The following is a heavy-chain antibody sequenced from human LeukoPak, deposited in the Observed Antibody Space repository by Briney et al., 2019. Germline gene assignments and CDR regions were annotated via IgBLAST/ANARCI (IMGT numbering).Heavy chain of an antibody. Sequence: GGSLRLSCAASGFTFSSYSMNWVRQAPGKGLEWVSSISSSSSYIYYADSVKGRFTISRDNAKNSLYLQMNSLRAEDTAVYYCARPSTGTTSQFDYWGQGTLVTVSS. D-gene: IGHD1-7*01. CDR1: GFTFSSYS. CDR2: ISSSSSYI. CDR3: ARPSTGTTSQFDY. J-gene: IGHJ4*02. V-gene: IGHV3-21*01.